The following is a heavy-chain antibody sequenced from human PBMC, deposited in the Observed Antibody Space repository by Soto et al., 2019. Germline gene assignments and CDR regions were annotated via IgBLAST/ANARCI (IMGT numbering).Heavy chain of an antibody. D-gene: IGHD5-18*01. CDR2: INHSGST. J-gene: IGHJ4*02. CDR3: ARGLPDVDTAMVDY. V-gene: IGHV4-34*01. Sequence: SETLSLTCAVYGGSFSGYYWSWIRQPPGKGLEWIGEINHSGSTNYNPSLKSRVTISVDTSKNQFSLKLSSVTAADTAVYYCARGLPDVDTAMVDYWGQGTLVTVSS. CDR1: GGSFSGYY.